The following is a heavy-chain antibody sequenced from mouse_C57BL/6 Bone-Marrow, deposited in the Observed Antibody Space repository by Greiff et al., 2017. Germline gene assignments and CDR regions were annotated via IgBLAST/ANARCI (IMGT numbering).Heavy chain of an antibody. D-gene: IGHD1-1*01. J-gene: IGHJ1*03. Sequence: QVQLQQSGAELVRPGTSVKVSCKASGYAFTNYLIEWVKQRPGQGLEWIGVINPGSGGTNYTEKFKGKATLTADKSSSTAYMQISSLTSEDSAVYFCARDYGSSWYFDVWGTGTTVTVSS. V-gene: IGHV1-54*01. CDR3: ARDYGSSWYFDV. CDR2: INPGSGGT. CDR1: GYAFTNYL.